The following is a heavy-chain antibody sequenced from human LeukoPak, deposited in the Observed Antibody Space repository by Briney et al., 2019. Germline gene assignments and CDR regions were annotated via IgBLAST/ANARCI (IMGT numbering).Heavy chain of an antibody. CDR2: INPSGGDT. Sequence: ASVKVSCKASGYTLTSYYKHWVRQAPGQGLEWMGIINPSGGDTSYAQKFQGRLTMTRDTSTNTVYMELTSLRSEDTAVYYCAREVMDNLRFDYWGQGTLVTVSS. CDR3: AREVMDNLRFDY. V-gene: IGHV1-46*01. D-gene: IGHD1-14*01. J-gene: IGHJ4*02. CDR1: GYTLTSYY.